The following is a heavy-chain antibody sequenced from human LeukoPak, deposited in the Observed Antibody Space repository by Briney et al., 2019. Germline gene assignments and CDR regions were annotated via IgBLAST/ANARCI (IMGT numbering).Heavy chain of an antibody. V-gene: IGHV4-34*01. CDR1: GGSFSGYY. CDR2: MNHSGST. CDR3: ARFMRLDSSGYYYYYYGMDV. Sequence: SETLSLTCAVYGGSFSGYYWGWISQPPGKGLEWIGEMNHSGSTNYNPSLKSRVTISVDTSKNQFSLKLSSVTAADTAVYYCARFMRLDSSGYYYYYYGMDVWGQGTTVTVSS. D-gene: IGHD3-22*01. J-gene: IGHJ6*02.